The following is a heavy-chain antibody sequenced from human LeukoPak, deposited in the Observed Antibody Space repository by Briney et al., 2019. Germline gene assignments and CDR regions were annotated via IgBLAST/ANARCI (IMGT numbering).Heavy chain of an antibody. CDR1: GFTFSSYS. V-gene: IGHV3-21*01. J-gene: IGHJ4*02. CDR3: ATSTWGIVVVPAATHAGIDY. Sequence: GGSLRLSCAASGFTFSSYSMNWVRQAPGKGLEWVSSISSSSSYIYYADSVKGRFTISRGNAKNSLYLQMNSLRAEDTAVYYCATSTWGIVVVPAATHAGIDYWGQGTLVTVSS. CDR2: ISSSSSYI. D-gene: IGHD2-2*01.